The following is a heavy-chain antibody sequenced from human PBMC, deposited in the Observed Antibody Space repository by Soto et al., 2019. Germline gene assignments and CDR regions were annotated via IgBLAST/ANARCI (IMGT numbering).Heavy chain of an antibody. CDR2: ISVDGGDT. V-gene: IGHV3-74*01. CDR1: GFTLSDYW. CDR3: ARATDKRPIDY. J-gene: IGHJ4*01. Sequence: GGSLRLSCASSGFTLSDYWMHWVRQVPGKGLLWVSRISVDGGDTTYADSVKGRFTISRDNAKSTLYLQMDTLRAEDTAIYYCARATDKRPIDYWGDGSLVTVSP.